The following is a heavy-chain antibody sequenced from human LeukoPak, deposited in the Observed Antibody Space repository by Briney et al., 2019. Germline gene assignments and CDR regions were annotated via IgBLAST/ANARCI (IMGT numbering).Heavy chain of an antibody. Sequence: GGSLRLSCAASGFTFSSYGMHWVRQAPGKGLEWVAFIRYDGSNKYYADSVKGRFTISRDNSKNTLYLQMNSLRAEDTAVYYCAKDYDFWSGRLDYWGQGALVTVSS. V-gene: IGHV3-30*02. D-gene: IGHD3-3*01. J-gene: IGHJ4*02. CDR3: AKDYDFWSGRLDY. CDR2: IRYDGSNK. CDR1: GFTFSSYG.